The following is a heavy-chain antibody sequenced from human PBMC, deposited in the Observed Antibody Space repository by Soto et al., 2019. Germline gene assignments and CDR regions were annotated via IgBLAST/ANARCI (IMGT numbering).Heavy chain of an antibody. V-gene: IGHV3-23*01. CDR2: ISGSGGST. CDR3: AKDRGDYIWGSYRYRNMDWFDP. Sequence: PGGFLRLSCAASGFTFSSYAMSWVRQAPGKGLEWVSAISGSGGSTYYADSVKGRFTISRDNSKNTLYLQMNSLRAEDTAVYYCAKDRGDYIWGSYRYRNMDWFDPWGQGTLVTVSS. D-gene: IGHD3-16*02. J-gene: IGHJ5*02. CDR1: GFTFSSYA.